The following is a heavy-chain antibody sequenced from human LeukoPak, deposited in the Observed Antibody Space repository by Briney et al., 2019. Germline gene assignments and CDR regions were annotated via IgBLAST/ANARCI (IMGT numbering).Heavy chain of an antibody. CDR1: GFTFSSYS. CDR2: ISSSSSYI. Sequence: GGSLRLSCAASGFTFSSYSMNWVRQAPGKGLEWVSSISSSSSYIYYADSVKGRFTISRDNAKNSLYLQMNSLRAEDTAVYYCARPLPYSGSYFDYWGQGTLVTVSS. D-gene: IGHD1-26*01. CDR3: ARPLPYSGSYFDY. V-gene: IGHV3-21*01. J-gene: IGHJ4*02.